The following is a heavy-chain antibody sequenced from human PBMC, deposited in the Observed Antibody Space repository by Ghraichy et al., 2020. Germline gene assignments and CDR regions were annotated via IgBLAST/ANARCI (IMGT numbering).Heavy chain of an antibody. J-gene: IGHJ4*02. V-gene: IGHV3-23*01. CDR2: ISGSGGST. CDR3: AKGRSWYSSSWAHDY. CDR1: GFTFSSYA. Sequence: GESLNISCAASGFTFSSYAMSWVRQAPGKGLEWVSAISGSGGSTYYADSVKGRFTISRDNSKNTLYLQMNSLRAEDTAVYYCAKGRSWYSSSWAHDYGGQGTLVTVSA. D-gene: IGHD6-13*01.